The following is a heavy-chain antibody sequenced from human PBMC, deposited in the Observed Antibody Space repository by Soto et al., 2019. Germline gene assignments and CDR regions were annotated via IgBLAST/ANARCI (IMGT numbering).Heavy chain of an antibody. D-gene: IGHD3-22*01. CDR2: INPNSGGT. V-gene: IGHV1-2*02. J-gene: IGHJ4*02. Sequence: ASVKVSCKASGYTFTGYYMHWVRQAPGQGLEWMGWINPNSGGTNYAQKFQGRVTMTRDTSISTAYMELSRLRSDDTAVYYCARGRPITMIVVVMNFGYWGQGXPVTV. CDR3: ARGRPITMIVVVMNFGY. CDR1: GYTFTGYY.